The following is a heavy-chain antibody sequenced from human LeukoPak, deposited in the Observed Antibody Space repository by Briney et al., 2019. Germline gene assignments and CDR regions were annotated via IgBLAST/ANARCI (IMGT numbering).Heavy chain of an antibody. CDR1: GGSISSYY. D-gene: IGHD2-21*01. Sequence: SETLSLTCTVSGGSISSYYWSWIRQPAGKGLEWIGRIYTNGSTNYNPSLKSRVTMSVDTSKNQFSLKLSSVTAADTAVYYCARGGYCGGDCLLGDDAFDIWGQGTMVTVSS. CDR3: ARGGYCGGDCLLGDDAFDI. V-gene: IGHV4-4*07. J-gene: IGHJ3*02. CDR2: IYTNGST.